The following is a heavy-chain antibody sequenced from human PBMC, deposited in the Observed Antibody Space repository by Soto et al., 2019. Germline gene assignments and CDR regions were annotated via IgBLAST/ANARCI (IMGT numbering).Heavy chain of an antibody. CDR1: GYAISSGYY. Sequence: SETLSLTCAVSGYAISSGYYWGWIRQPPRKGLDWIASIYNSGSTYYNPSLKSRVTISVDTSKNQFSLKLSSVSAADSAVYYCASLVRGHFGYWGHGTLVTVS. CDR3: ASLVRGHFGY. CDR2: IYNSGST. V-gene: IGHV4-38-2*01. D-gene: IGHD5-12*01. J-gene: IGHJ4*01.